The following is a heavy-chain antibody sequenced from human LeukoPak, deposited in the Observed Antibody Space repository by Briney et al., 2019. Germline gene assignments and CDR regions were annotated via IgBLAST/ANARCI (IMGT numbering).Heavy chain of an antibody. V-gene: IGHV1-2*06. CDR3: ARACGGSCFGFDP. J-gene: IGHJ5*02. D-gene: IGHD2-15*01. CDR1: GYTFTVYY. CDR2: INPNSGGT. Sequence: ASVKVSCKASGYTFTVYYMHWVRQAPGQGLEWMGRINPNSGGTNYAQKFQGRVTMTRDTSISTAYLELSRLRSDDTAVYYCARACGGSCFGFDPWGQGTLVTVSS.